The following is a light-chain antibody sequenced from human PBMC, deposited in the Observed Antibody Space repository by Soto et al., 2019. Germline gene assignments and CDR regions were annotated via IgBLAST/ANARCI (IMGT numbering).Light chain of an antibody. CDR1: QSVSNNY. CDR2: GTS. V-gene: IGKV3-20*01. CDR3: QQYRSSPPLT. Sequence: EIVLTQSPGTLSLSPGERATLSCRASQSVSNNYLAWYQQKPGQAPRLLIYGTSNRATGIPDRFSGSGSGTDFTLTISRLEPEDVAVYYCQQYRSSPPLTFGGGTKVEIK. J-gene: IGKJ4*01.